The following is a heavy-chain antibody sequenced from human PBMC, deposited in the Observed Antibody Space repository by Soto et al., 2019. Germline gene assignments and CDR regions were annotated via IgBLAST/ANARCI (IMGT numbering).Heavy chain of an antibody. CDR2: IYWDHDQ. D-gene: IGHD3-10*02. V-gene: IGHV2-5*02. Sequence: QITLKESGPTLAKPTQTLTLTCTFSGFSLSTYGVGVGWIRQPPGKALEWLAIIYWDHDQYFSPSLKDRLTISNDTSTIQVVLTMTSMDPVDTATYFCAHFVRTFDVWGHGTVVTVSS. CDR1: GFSLSTYGVG. CDR3: AHFVRTFDV. J-gene: IGHJ3*01.